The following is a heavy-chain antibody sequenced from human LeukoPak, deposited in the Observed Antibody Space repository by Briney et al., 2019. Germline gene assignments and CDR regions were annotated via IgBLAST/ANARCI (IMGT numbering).Heavy chain of an antibody. V-gene: IGHV4-39*07. CDR2: IYHSGST. CDR1: GGSISSSSYY. J-gene: IGHJ4*02. CDR3: ARAHRLGRYFDY. Sequence: SETLSLTCTVSGGSISSSSYYWGWIRQPPGKGLEWIGYIYHSGSTYYNPSLKSRVTISVDRSKNQFSLKLSSVTAADTAVYYCARAHRLGRYFDYWGQGTLVTVSS. D-gene: IGHD7-27*01.